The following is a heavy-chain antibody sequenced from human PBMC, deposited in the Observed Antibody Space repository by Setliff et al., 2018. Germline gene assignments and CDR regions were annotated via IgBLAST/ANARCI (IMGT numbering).Heavy chain of an antibody. V-gene: IGHV4-59*08. CDR3: ARAMYSAGYYGGGYSYYYMDV. D-gene: IGHD3-22*01. CDR1: GDSINNNY. J-gene: IGHJ6*03. CDR2: IYYSGST. Sequence: SETLSLTCTVSGDSINNNYWSWIRQPPGKGLEWIGHIYYSGSTNYNPSLKSRVPISLDASKTQFSLKLSSVTAADTAVYYCARAMYSAGYYGGGYSYYYMDVWGKGTTVTVSS.